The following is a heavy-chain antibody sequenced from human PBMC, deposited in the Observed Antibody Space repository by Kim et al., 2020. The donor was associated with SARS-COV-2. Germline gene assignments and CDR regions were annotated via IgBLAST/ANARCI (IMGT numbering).Heavy chain of an antibody. V-gene: IGHV3-48*01. J-gene: IGHJ5*01. Sequence: GGSLRLSCAASGFTFSSYPMKWVRQAPGKGLEWLAYINRGSTTILYADSVKGRFTISRDNAKDSLYLQIINLRAEDTAVYYCARDFFDSWGQGTLVTVSS. CDR1: GFTFSSYP. CDR3: ARDFFDS. CDR2: INRGSTTI.